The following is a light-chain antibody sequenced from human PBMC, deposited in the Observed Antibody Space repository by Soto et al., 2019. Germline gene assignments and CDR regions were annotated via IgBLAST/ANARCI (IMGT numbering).Light chain of an antibody. CDR2: DVS. CDR1: ASDFGGYNY. CDR3: CSYAGSYTHVV. J-gene: IGLJ2*01. Sequence: QSALTQPRSVSGSPGQSVTISCTGPASDFGGYNYVSWYQQHPGKAPKLMIYDVSKRPSGVPDRFSGSKSGNTASLTISGLQAEDEADYYCCSYAGSYTHVVFGGGTKRTVL. V-gene: IGLV2-11*01.